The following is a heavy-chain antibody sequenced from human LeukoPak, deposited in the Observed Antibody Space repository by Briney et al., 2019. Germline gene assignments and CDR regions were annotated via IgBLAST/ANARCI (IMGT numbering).Heavy chain of an antibody. V-gene: IGHV3-23*01. J-gene: IGHJ4*02. D-gene: IGHD5-24*01. CDR2: ISGSGGST. CDR3: AKSGYNRFDY. CDR1: GFTFSSYA. Sequence: GGSLRLSCAASGFTFSSYAMSWVLQAPGKGLEWVSGISGSGGSTDYADSVKGRFTISRDNSKNTLYLQTNSLRAEDTAVYYCAKSGYNRFDYWGQGTPVTVSS.